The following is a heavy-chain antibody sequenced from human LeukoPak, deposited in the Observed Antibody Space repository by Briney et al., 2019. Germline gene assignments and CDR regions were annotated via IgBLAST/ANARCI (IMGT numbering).Heavy chain of an antibody. Sequence: ASLKVSCKASGGTFSSSAISWVRQAPGQGLEWMGWISAYNGNTNYAQKLQGRVTMTTDTSISTAYMELSRLRSDDTAVYYCARDWDTAMFDWGQGTLVTVSS. CDR2: ISAYNGNT. J-gene: IGHJ4*02. V-gene: IGHV1-18*01. D-gene: IGHD5-18*01. CDR3: ARDWDTAMFD. CDR1: GGTFSSSA.